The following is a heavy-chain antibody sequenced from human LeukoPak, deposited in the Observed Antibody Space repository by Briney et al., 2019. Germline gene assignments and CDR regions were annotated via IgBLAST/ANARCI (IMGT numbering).Heavy chain of an antibody. V-gene: IGHV4-59*01. CDR2: ISYTGST. J-gene: IGHJ4*02. Sequence: SETLSLTCTVSGGSISSYYVSWIRQPPGKGLEWIGYISYTGSTDYNPSLKSRVTISVGMSKNQFSLKVSSVTAADTAVYYCARGSVYFDSWGQGTLVTVSS. CDR3: ARGSVYFDS. CDR1: GGSISSYY.